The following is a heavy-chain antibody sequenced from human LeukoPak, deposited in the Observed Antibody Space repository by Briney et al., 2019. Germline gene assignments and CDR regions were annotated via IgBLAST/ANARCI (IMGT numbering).Heavy chain of an antibody. CDR1: GGSFSGYY. D-gene: IGHD3-22*01. J-gene: IGHJ3*02. V-gene: IGHV4-34*01. CDR2: INHSGST. CDR3: ARPIPYDSSNDAFDI. Sequence: SETLSLTCAVYGGSFSGYYWSWIRQPPGKGLEWIGEINHSGSTNYNPSLKSRVTISVDTSKNQFSLKLSSVTAADTAVYYCARPIPYDSSNDAFDIWGQGTMVTVSS.